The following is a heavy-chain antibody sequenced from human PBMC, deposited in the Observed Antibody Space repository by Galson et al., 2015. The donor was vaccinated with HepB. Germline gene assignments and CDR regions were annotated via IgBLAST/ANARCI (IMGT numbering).Heavy chain of an antibody. J-gene: IGHJ5*02. CDR2: IYPGDSDT. CDR1: GYNFPSHW. CDR3: VRQKQGYDFWGGNFILHPYNWFDP. Sequence: QSGAEVKKPGESLKISCKGYGYNFPSHWIGWVRQMPGKGLEWMGTIYPGDSDTRYSPSFQGQVTISVDKSISTAYLQWSSLKASDTAMYYCVRQKQGYDFWGGNFILHPYNWFDPWGQGTLVIVSS. D-gene: IGHD3-3*01. V-gene: IGHV5-51*01.